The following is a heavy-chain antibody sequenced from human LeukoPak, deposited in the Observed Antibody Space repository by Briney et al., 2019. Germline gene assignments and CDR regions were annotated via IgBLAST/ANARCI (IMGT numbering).Heavy chain of an antibody. CDR1: GFTFSSYA. V-gene: IGHV3-30*01. CDR2: ISYDGSNK. Sequence: GGSLRLSCAASGFTFSSYAMHWVRQAPGKGLEWVAVISYDGSNKYYADSVKGRFTISRDNSKNTLYLQMNSLRAEDTAVYYCARDDFWSGYTDPWGQGTLVTVSS. D-gene: IGHD3-3*01. J-gene: IGHJ5*02. CDR3: ARDDFWSGYTDP.